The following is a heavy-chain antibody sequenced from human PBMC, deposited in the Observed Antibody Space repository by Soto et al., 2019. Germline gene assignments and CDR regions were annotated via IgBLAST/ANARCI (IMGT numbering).Heavy chain of an antibody. CDR3: ARDLLGYSRGYHPPYYYYGMDV. CDR2: IYYTGAT. CDR1: GDSVRNTNYY. J-gene: IGHJ6*02. D-gene: IGHD3-22*01. Sequence: SETLSLTCTVSGDSVRNTNYYWSWIRQPPGKGLEWIGYIYYTGATNYNPSLKSRVTISLDTSKNQFSLQLSSATAADTAVYYCARDLLGYSRGYHPPYYYYGMDVWGQGTTVTVS. V-gene: IGHV4-61*01.